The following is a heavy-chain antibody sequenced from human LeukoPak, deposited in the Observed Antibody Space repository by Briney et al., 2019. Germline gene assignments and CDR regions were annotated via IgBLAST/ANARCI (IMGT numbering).Heavy chain of an antibody. D-gene: IGHD3-22*01. CDR3: ATMTTFDP. CDR2: INPSGGST. V-gene: IGHV1-46*01. Sequence: ASVKVSCKASGYTFTSYYMHWVRQAPGQGLEWMGIINPSGGSTSYAQKFQGRVTITADTSTDTAYMELNNLRSEDTAVYYCATMTTFDPWGQGTLATVSP. J-gene: IGHJ5*02. CDR1: GYTFTSYY.